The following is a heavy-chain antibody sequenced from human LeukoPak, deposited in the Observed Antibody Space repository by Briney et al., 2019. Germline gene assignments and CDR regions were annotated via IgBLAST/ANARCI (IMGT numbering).Heavy chain of an antibody. J-gene: IGHJ5*02. CDR3: ARITGAVTRKDWFDP. Sequence: GGSLRLSCAASGFTFSDYYMSWIRQAPGKGLEWVSYISSSGSTIYYADSVKGRFTISRDNAKNSLYLQMNSLRAQDTAMYYCARITGAVTRKDWFDPWGQGTLVTVSS. D-gene: IGHD3-16*01. V-gene: IGHV3-11*01. CDR2: ISSSGSTI. CDR1: GFTFSDYY.